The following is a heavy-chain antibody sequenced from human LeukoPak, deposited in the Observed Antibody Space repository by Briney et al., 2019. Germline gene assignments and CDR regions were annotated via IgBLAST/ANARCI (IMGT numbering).Heavy chain of an antibody. CDR1: GFTFRSYW. D-gene: IGHD6-6*01. V-gene: IGHV3-30*07. Sequence: GGSLRLSCAASGFTFRSYWMSWVRQAPGKGLEWVAVISYDGSNKYYADSVKGRFTISRDNAKNSLYLQMNSLRAEDTAVYYCARDEGGAARPLDYWGQGTLVTVSS. CDR3: ARDEGGAARPLDY. CDR2: ISYDGSNK. J-gene: IGHJ4*02.